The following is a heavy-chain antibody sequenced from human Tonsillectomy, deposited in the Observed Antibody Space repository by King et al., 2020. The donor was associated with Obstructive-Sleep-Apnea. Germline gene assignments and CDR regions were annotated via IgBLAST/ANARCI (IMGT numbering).Heavy chain of an antibody. J-gene: IGHJ4*02. Sequence: VQLQESGPGLVKPSETLSLTCNVSGGSINNYYWSWIRQPPGEGLEWIGYIYYSGSTNYNSSLTSRVTISVDTSKNQFSLKLSSVTAADTALYYCAGHRESGSNRRYFDYWGQGTLVTVSS. CDR3: AGHRESGSNRRYFDY. CDR2: IYYSGST. D-gene: IGHD1-26*01. CDR1: GGSINNYY. V-gene: IGHV4-59*08.